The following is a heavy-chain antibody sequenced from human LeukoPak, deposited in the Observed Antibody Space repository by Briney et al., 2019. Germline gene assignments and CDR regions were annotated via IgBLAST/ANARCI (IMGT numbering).Heavy chain of an antibody. J-gene: IGHJ5*02. V-gene: IGHV2-5*02. Sequence: SGPTLVKPTQTLTLTCTFSGFSLSTSGVGVGWIRQPPGKALEWLALIYWDDDKRYSPSLKSRLTITKDTSKNQVVLTMTNMDPVDTATYYCARLSNDIVVVVAATHGWFDPWGQGTLVTVSS. CDR1: GFSLSTSGVG. CDR2: IYWDDDK. CDR3: ARLSNDIVVVVAATHGWFDP. D-gene: IGHD2-15*01.